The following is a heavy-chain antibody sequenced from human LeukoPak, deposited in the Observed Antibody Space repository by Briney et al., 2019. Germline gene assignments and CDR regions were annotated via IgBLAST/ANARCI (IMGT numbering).Heavy chain of an antibody. CDR2: ISSSSSSM. J-gene: IGHJ4*02. Sequence: GGSLRLSCAASGFTFSSYSMNWVRQAPGKGLEWVSSISSSSSSMYYADSVKGRFTISRDNAKNTLYLQMNSLRAEDTAVYYRAKDRGMIVVVILDYWGQGTLVTVSS. D-gene: IGHD3-22*01. CDR3: AKDRGMIVVVILDY. CDR1: GFTFSSYS. V-gene: IGHV3-21*04.